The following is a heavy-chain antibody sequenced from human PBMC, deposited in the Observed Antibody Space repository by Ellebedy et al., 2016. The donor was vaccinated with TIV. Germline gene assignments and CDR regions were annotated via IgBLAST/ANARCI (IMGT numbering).Heavy chain of an antibody. V-gene: IGHV3-23*01. J-gene: IGHJ4*02. CDR3: AGDDSLDY. Sequence: ESLKISXAASGSIFSSYAMGWVRQAPGKGLEWVSAISGSGGSTYYADTVKGRFTISRDTSKSTLYLQKNSLRAEDTAVYYCAGDDSLDYWGQGTLVTVSS. D-gene: IGHD2-21*02. CDR2: ISGSGGST. CDR1: GSIFSSYA.